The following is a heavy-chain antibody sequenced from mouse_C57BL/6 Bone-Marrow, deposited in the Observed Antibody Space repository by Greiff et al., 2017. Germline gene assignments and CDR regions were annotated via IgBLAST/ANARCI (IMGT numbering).Heavy chain of an antibody. V-gene: IGHV14-4*01. CDR2: IDPENGDT. CDR3: TTGEKAY. Sequence: EVQLQESGAELVRPGASVKLSCTASGFNIKDDYMHWVKQRPEQGLEWIGWIDPENGDTEYASKFQGKATITADTSSNTAYLQLSSLTSEDTAVYYCTTGEKAYWGQGTLVTVSA. CDR1: GFNIKDDY. J-gene: IGHJ3*01.